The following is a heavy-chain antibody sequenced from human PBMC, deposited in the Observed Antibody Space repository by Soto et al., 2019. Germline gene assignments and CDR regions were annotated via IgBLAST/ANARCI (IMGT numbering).Heavy chain of an antibody. CDR2: ISYDGSNK. Sequence: PGGSLRLSCAASGFTFSSYAMHWVRQAPGKGLEWVAVISYDGSNKYYADSVKGRFTISRDNSKNTLYLQMNSLRAEDTAVYYCARGYIVVVTATTRDAFDIWGQGTMVTVSS. V-gene: IGHV3-30-3*01. CDR1: GFTFSSYA. CDR3: ARGYIVVVTATTRDAFDI. J-gene: IGHJ3*02. D-gene: IGHD2-21*02.